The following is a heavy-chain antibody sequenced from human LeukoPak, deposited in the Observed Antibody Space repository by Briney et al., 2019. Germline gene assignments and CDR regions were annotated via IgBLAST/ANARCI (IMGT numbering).Heavy chain of an antibody. J-gene: IGHJ4*02. D-gene: IGHD1-26*01. V-gene: IGHV3-74*01. CDR1: GFTFSNYW. CDR3: ARATVGATSDLDY. Sequence: GGSLRLSCAASGFTFSNYWMHWVRHAPGKGLVWVSRINTDGSSTSYADSVRGRFTISRDNAKNTLYLQMNSLRAEDTAVYYCARATVGATSDLDYWGQGTLVSVSS. CDR2: INTDGSST.